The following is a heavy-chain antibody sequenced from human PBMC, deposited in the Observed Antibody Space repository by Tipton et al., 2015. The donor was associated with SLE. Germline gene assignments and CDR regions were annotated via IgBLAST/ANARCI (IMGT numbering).Heavy chain of an antibody. V-gene: IGHV4-59*01. CDR2: IYHSGST. CDR1: GGSISSYY. Sequence: LRLSCTVSGGSISSYYWSWIRQPPGKGLERIGYIYHSGSTNYNPFLKSRVTISVDTSKNQFSLKLSSVTAADTAVYYCARSTTDSSGYYGSFDYWGQGILVTVSS. D-gene: IGHD3-22*01. CDR3: ARSTTDSSGYYGSFDY. J-gene: IGHJ4*02.